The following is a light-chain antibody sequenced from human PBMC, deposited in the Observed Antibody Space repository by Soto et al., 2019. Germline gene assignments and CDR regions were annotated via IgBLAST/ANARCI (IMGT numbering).Light chain of an antibody. CDR2: GAS. Sequence: EIVLTQSPGTLSLSPGERATLSCRXRQSVSSSFLAWYQQKPGQAPRLLIYGASNRATGIPDRFSGSGSGTDFTLTISSLEPEDVAVCECQQYGRGPPSAVGQGTRLEIK. CDR1: QSVSSSF. V-gene: IGKV3-20*01. J-gene: IGKJ5*01. CDR3: QQYGRGPPSA.